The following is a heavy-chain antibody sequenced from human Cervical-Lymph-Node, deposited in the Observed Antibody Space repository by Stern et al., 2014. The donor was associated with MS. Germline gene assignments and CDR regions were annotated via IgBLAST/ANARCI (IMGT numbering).Heavy chain of an antibody. CDR1: GFTFSNAW. J-gene: IGHJ6*02. V-gene: IGHV3-15*01. CDR3: LVAPNYYYYGMDV. CDR2: ITSKTDGGTT. Sequence: VQLVESGGGLVKPGGSLRLSCAASGFTFSNAWMSWVRQAPGKGLEWVGRITSKTDGGTTDYAAPVKGRFTISRDDSKNTLYLQMNSLKTEDTAVYYCLVAPNYYYYGMDVWVQGTTVTVSS.